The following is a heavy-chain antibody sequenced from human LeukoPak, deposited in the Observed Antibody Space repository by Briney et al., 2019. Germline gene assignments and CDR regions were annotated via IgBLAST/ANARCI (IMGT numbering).Heavy chain of an antibody. CDR1: GGTFSSYT. CDR2: LIPILGLA. Sequence: ASVKVSCKASGGTFSSYTVTWVRQAPGQGLEWMGRLIPILGLANHAQKFQGRVTIIADKSTTTAYMELSSLRSEDTAVYYCAGAYYYDSSGYHNDYWGQGTLVTVSS. V-gene: IGHV1-69*02. CDR3: AGAYYYDSSGYHNDY. J-gene: IGHJ4*02. D-gene: IGHD3-22*01.